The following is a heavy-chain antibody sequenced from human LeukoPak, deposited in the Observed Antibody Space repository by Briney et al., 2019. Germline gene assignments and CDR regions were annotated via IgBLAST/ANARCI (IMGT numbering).Heavy chain of an antibody. V-gene: IGHV2-70*04. CDR1: GFSLSTRGTR. D-gene: IGHD3-22*01. Sequence: SGPTLVNPTQTLTLTGTFSGFSLSTRGTRVSWIRQPPGKALEWLPRTDWDDDKFYSTSLKTRLTISKDTSKNQVVLTMTNMDPVDTATYYCARSRLPNYYDSSADIPFDYWGQGTLVTVSS. J-gene: IGHJ4*02. CDR2: TDWDDDK. CDR3: ARSRLPNYYDSSADIPFDY.